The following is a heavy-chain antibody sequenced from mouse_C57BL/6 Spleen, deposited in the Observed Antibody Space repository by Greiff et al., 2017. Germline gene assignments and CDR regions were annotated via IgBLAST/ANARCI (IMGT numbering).Heavy chain of an antibody. V-gene: IGHV7-3*01. CDR2: IRNKANGYTT. Sequence: EVKLVESGGGLVQPGGSLSLSCAASGFTFTDYYMSWVRQPPGTVLEWLGFIRNKANGYTTESSASVKGRFTTSRHKSQSTLYLQMNAMRAEDSASFYCARYGGSSYEAKCYWGQGASVTVSS. CDR3: ARYGGSSYEAKCY. D-gene: IGHD1-1*01. CDR1: GFTFTDYY. J-gene: IGHJ4*01.